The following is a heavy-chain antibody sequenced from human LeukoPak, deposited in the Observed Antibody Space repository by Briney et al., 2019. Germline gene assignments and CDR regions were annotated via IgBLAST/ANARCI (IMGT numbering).Heavy chain of an antibody. V-gene: IGHV3-21*01. CDR3: ARVGATIEYFDY. CDR2: ISSSSSYI. CDR1: GFTFSSYS. Sequence: NPGGSLRLSCAASGFTFSSYSMNWVRQAPGKGLEWVSSISSSSSYIYYADSVKGRFTISRDNAKNSLYLQMNSLRAEDTAVYYCARVGATIEYFDYWGQGSLVTVSS. J-gene: IGHJ4*02. D-gene: IGHD5-12*01.